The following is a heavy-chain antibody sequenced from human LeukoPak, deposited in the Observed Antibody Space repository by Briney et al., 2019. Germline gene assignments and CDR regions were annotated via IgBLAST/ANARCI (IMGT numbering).Heavy chain of an antibody. CDR2: ISSSGSTI. J-gene: IGHJ4*02. D-gene: IGHD3-10*01. CDR3: ARDHDYYGSGGYYNPGDY. Sequence: PGGSLRLSCAASGFTFSDYYMSWIRQAPGKGLEWVSYISSSGSTIYYADSVKGRFTISRDNAKNSLYLQMNSLRAEDTAVYYCARDHDYYGSGGYYNPGDYWGQGTLVTVSS. V-gene: IGHV3-11*01. CDR1: GFTFSDYY.